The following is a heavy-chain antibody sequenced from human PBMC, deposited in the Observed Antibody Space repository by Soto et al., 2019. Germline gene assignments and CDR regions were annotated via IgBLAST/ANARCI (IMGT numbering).Heavy chain of an antibody. Sequence: GGSLRLSCAASGFTFSSYAMSWVRQAPGKGLEWVSAISGSGGSTYYADSVKGRFTISRDNSKNTLYLQMNSLRAEDTAVYYCAKDQPPWYYDILTGPDNWFDPWGQGTLVTVSS. CDR2: ISGSGGST. V-gene: IGHV3-23*01. J-gene: IGHJ5*02. CDR3: AKDQPPWYYDILTGPDNWFDP. D-gene: IGHD3-9*01. CDR1: GFTFSSYA.